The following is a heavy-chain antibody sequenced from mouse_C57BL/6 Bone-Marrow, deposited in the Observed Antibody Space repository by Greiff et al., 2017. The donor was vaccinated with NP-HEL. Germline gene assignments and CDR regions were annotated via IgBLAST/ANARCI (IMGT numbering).Heavy chain of an antibody. Sequence: VQLQQSGPELVKPGASVKISCKASGYSFTDYNMNWVKQSNGKSLEWIGVINPNYGTTSYNQTFKGKATLTVAQSSSTAYMQLNSLTSEDSAVYYCARCGLLLPLWYFDVWGTGTTVTVSS. V-gene: IGHV1-39*01. CDR2: INPNYGTT. J-gene: IGHJ1*03. D-gene: IGHD2-3*01. CDR3: ARCGLLLPLWYFDV. CDR1: GYSFTDYN.